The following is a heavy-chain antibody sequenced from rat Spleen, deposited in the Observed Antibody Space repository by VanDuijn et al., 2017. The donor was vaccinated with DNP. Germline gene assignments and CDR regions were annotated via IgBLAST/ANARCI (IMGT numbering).Heavy chain of an antibody. CDR2: ISYDGSST. V-gene: IGHV5-7*01. CDR1: GFSLTSYG. D-gene: IGHD4-3*01. Sequence: VQLKESGPGLVQPSQTLSLTCTVSGFSLTSYGVSWVRQAPKKGLEWVATISYDGSSTYYRDSVKGRFTISRDNAKSTLYLQMNSLRSEDTATYYCARYAPSASYAMDAWGQGTSVTVSS. J-gene: IGHJ4*01. CDR3: ARYAPSASYAMDA.